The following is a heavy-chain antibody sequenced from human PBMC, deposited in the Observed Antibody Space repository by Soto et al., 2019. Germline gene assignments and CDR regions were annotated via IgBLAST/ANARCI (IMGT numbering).Heavy chain of an antibody. D-gene: IGHD3-22*01. Sequence: QVQLVQSGAEVRKPGSSVKVSCKTSGGTFSNYAISWVRQAPGQGLEWMGGIIPIFGTAYYAQKFQVRVTITADGSTSTAYMEVSSLRSEDTAVYYCARGGTYYYESSGSHYDIDYWGQGTLVTVSS. CDR2: IIPIFGTA. J-gene: IGHJ4*02. V-gene: IGHV1-69*01. CDR3: ARGGTYYYESSGSHYDIDY. CDR1: GGTFSNYA.